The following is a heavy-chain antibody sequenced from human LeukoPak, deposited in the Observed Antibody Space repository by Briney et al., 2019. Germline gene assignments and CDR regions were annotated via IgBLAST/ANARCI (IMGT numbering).Heavy chain of an antibody. CDR3: ARDSSIGYDRVNFDY. CDR1: GFTFSSYR. V-gene: IGHV3-7*01. Sequence: GGSLRLSCAASGFTFSSYRMNWVRQAPGKGLEWVANIKQDGSEKYYVDSVKGRFTISRDNAKNSLYLQMNSLRAEDTAVYYCARDSSIGYDRVNFDYWGQGTLVTVSS. J-gene: IGHJ4*02. CDR2: IKQDGSEK. D-gene: IGHD3-22*01.